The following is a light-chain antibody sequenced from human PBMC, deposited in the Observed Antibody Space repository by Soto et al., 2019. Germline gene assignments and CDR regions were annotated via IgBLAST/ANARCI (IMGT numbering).Light chain of an antibody. Sequence: QSALTQPASVSGSPGQSITISCTGTSSDVGDYNYVSWYQQHPGKAPKLMIYDVSNRPSGVSNRFSGSKSGSTASLTISGLQAEDEADYYCSSYTGSNTRVFGRGTKVTVL. CDR3: SSYTGSNTRV. V-gene: IGLV2-14*01. J-gene: IGLJ1*01. CDR2: DVS. CDR1: SSDVGDYNY.